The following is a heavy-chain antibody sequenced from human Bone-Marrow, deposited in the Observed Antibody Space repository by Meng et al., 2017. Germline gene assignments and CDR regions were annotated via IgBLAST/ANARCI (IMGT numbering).Heavy chain of an antibody. J-gene: IGHJ4*01. D-gene: IGHD3-10*01. V-gene: IGHV4-4*07. CDR3: AINTMVRGVAEYYFDY. CDR1: GGSISSYY. CDR2: IYTSGST. Sequence: GSLRLSCTVSGGSISSYYWRWIRQPAGKGLEWIGRIYTSGSTNYNPSLKSRVTMSVDTSKNQFSLKLSSVTAADTAVYYCAINTMVRGVAEYYFDYWGHGTLVTVSS.